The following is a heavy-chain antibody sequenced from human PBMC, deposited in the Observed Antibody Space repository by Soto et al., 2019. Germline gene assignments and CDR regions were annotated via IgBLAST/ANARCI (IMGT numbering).Heavy chain of an antibody. Sequence: EVQLVESGGGLVKPGGSLRLSCAASGFTFSSYSMSWVRQAPGKGLEWVSSITSSTTYIHYGDSVKGRFAISRDNAKNSLYLQMSSLRAEETAVYFCARDTNFFGSGSGVDYWGQGTLVTVSS. D-gene: IGHD3-10*01. J-gene: IGHJ4*02. V-gene: IGHV3-21*01. CDR3: ARDTNFFGSGSGVDY. CDR1: GFTFSSYS. CDR2: ITSSTTYI.